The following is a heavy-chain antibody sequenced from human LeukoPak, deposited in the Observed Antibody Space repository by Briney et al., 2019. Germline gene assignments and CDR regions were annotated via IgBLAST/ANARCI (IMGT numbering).Heavy chain of an antibody. CDR1: GYTFTSYD. V-gene: IGHV1-8*01. CDR3: ARAPENYYDSSGYFDY. D-gene: IGHD3-22*01. Sequence: ASVKVSCKASGYTFTSYDINWVRQATGQGLEWMGWMNPNRGNTSYAQKFQGRVTMTRDTSISTAYMELSSLRSEDTAVYYCARAPENYYDSSGYFDYWGQGTLVTVSS. CDR2: MNPNRGNT. J-gene: IGHJ4*02.